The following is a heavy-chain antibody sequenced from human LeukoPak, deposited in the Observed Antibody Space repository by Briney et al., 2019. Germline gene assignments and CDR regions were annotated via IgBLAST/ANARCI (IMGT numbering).Heavy chain of an antibody. D-gene: IGHD2-15*01. CDR1: GGSFSDYY. J-gene: IGHJ4*02. V-gene: IGHV4-34*01. Sequence: PSETLSLTCAVYGGSFSDYYWSWIRQPPGKGLEWIGEINHSGSTNYNPSLKSRVTISVDTSKNQFSLKLSSVTAADTAVYYCARKNVVVVAATLLNYFDYWGQGTLVTVPS. CDR3: ARKNVVVVAATLLNYFDY. CDR2: INHSGST.